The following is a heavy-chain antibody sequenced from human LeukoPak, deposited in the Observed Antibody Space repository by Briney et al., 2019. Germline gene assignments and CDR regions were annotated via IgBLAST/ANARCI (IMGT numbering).Heavy chain of an antibody. CDR1: GYTFTSYY. D-gene: IGHD5-18*01. CDR3: ARGYSYGYVLYY. J-gene: IGHJ4*02. Sequence: ASVKVSCKASGYTFTSYYMHWVRQAPGQGLEWMGWINPNSGGTNYAQKFRGRVTMTRDTSISTAYMELSRLRSDDTAVYYCARGYSYGYVLYYWGQGTLVTVSS. V-gene: IGHV1-2*02. CDR2: INPNSGGT.